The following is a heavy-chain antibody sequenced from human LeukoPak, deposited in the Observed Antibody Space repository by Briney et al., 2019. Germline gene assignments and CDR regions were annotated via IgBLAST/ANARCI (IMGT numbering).Heavy chain of an antibody. D-gene: IGHD5-12*01. CDR1: GGSISSYY. CDR2: FYSGGST. CDR3: ARVYSGYDLPGSLAYHYFDY. J-gene: IGHJ4*02. Sequence: SETLSLTCTVSGGSISSYYWSWIRQPAGKGLEWIGRFYSGGSTDYNPSLKSRVTMSVDTSKDQFSLKLSSVTAADTAVYYCARVYSGYDLPGSLAYHYFDYWGQGTLVTVSS. V-gene: IGHV4-4*07.